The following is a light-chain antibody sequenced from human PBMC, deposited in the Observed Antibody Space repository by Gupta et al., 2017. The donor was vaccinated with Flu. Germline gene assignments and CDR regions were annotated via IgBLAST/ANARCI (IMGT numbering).Light chain of an antibody. V-gene: IGLV2-14*01. J-gene: IGLJ3*02. CDR2: EVT. CDR3: ASYTTTSTWV. Sequence: QSALTQPASVSGSPGQSITISCTGTSSDVGGYNYVSWYQQHPGKAPKLMIYEVTDRPSGVSNRFSGSKSGNTASLTISGLHAEDEADYFCASYTTTSTWVFGGGTKLTAL. CDR1: SSDVGGYNY.